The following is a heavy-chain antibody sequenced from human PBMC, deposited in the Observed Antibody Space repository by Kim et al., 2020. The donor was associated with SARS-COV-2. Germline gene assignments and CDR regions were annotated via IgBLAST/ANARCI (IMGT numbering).Heavy chain of an antibody. Sequence: GGSLRLSCAASGFTFSNFALSWVRLAPGKGLEWLSTISNSGDSTFDADSVKGRFTISRDNSKNTLYLQMNSLRAEDTAVYYCAKRPRQAAGGPFDYWGQG. D-gene: IGHD6-13*01. CDR2: ISNSGDST. CDR3: AKRPRQAAGGPFDY. CDR1: GFTFSNFA. J-gene: IGHJ4*02. V-gene: IGHV3-23*01.